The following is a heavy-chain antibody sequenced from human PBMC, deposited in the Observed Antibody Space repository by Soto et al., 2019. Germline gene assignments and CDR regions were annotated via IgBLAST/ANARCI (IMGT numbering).Heavy chain of an antibody. CDR2: IIPILGIA. D-gene: IGHD1-20*01. Sequence: ASVKVSCKASGSTFSSYTISWVRQAPGQGLEWMGRIIPILGIANYAQKFQGRVTITADKSTSTAYMELSSLRSEDTAVYYCARGITRTNYYYYYYMDVWGKGTTVTVSS. CDR3: ARGITRTNYYYYYYMDV. J-gene: IGHJ6*03. V-gene: IGHV1-69*02. CDR1: GSTFSSYT.